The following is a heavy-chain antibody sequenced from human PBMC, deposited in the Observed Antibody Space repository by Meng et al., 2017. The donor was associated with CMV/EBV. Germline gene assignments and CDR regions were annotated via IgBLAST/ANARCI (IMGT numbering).Heavy chain of an antibody. J-gene: IGHJ4*02. CDR1: GGSFSDHY. V-gene: IGHV4-34*01. CDR2: INDSGNT. CDR3: ARGRRLRPFDY. D-gene: IGHD5-12*01. Sequence: SLTCAVYGGSFSDHYWTWIRQPTEKGLEWIAEINDSGNTNYKSSLKSRVTISVDTSKNQFSLKLSSVTAADTAVYYCARGRRLRPFDYWGQGTLVTVSS.